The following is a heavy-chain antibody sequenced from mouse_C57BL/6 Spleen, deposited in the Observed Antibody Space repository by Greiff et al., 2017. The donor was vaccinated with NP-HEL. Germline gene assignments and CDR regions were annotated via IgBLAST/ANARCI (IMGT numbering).Heavy chain of an antibody. J-gene: IGHJ1*03. D-gene: IGHD1-1*01. Sequence: EVKLVESGGGLVKPGGSLKLSCAASGFTFSDYGMHWVRQAPEKGLEWVAYISSGSSTIYYADTVKGRFTISRDNAKNTLFLQMTSLRSEDTAMYYCARGHYYGSSYVDWYFDVWGTGTTVTVSS. CDR1: GFTFSDYG. CDR2: ISSGSSTI. V-gene: IGHV5-17*01. CDR3: ARGHYYGSSYVDWYFDV.